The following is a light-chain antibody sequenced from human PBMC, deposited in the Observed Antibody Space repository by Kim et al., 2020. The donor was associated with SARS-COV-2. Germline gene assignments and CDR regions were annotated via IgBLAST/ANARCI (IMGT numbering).Light chain of an antibody. CDR1: SLRSYY. V-gene: IGLV3-19*01. J-gene: IGLJ3*02. Sequence: SSELTQDPAVSVALGQTVRITCQGDSLRSYYASWYQQKTGQATVIVIYGKNNRPSGIPDRFSGSSSGNTASLTITGAQAEDEADYYCNSRDSSGNHMVFG. CDR3: NSRDSSGNHMV. CDR2: GKN.